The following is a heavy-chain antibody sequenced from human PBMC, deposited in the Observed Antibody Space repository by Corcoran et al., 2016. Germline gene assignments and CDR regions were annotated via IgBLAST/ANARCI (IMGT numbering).Heavy chain of an antibody. CDR2: INHSGST. CDR1: GGSFSGYY. V-gene: IGHV4-34*01. Sequence: QVQLQQWGAGLLKPSETLSLTCAVYGGSFSGYYWSWIRQPPGKGLEWIGEINHSGSTNYNPSLKSRVTISVDTSKNQFSLTLSSVTAADTAVYYCAKKAKLAAGGFDYWSQGTLVTVSS. J-gene: IGHJ4*02. D-gene: IGHD6-13*01. CDR3: AKKAKLAAGGFDY.